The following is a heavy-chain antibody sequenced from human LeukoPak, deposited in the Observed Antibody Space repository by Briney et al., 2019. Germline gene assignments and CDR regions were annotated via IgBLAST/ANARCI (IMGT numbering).Heavy chain of an antibody. Sequence: KPSETLSLTCTVSGGSISSSSYYWGWIRQPPGKGLEWIGSIYYSGSTYYNPSLKSRVTISVDTSKNQFSLKLSSVTAADTAVYYYARQGVDSVSYWGQGTLVTVSS. CDR3: ARQGVDSVSY. CDR2: IYYSGST. J-gene: IGHJ4*02. CDR1: GGSISSSSYY. D-gene: IGHD5/OR15-5a*01. V-gene: IGHV4-39*01.